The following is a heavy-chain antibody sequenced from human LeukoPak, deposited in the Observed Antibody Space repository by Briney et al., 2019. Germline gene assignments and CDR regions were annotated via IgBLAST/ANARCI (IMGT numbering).Heavy chain of an antibody. CDR1: GFTFSTYN. D-gene: IGHD5-24*01. CDR2: ISKSSTI. V-gene: IGHV3-48*04. J-gene: IGHJ4*02. CDR3: TRSFRDVIFDY. Sequence: PGGSLRLSCAASGFTFSTYNMNWVRQAPGKGLEWVSYISKSSTIYYADSVKGRFTISRDDAKNSLYLQMNSLRAEDTAVYYCTRSFRDVIFDYWGQGSLVTVSS.